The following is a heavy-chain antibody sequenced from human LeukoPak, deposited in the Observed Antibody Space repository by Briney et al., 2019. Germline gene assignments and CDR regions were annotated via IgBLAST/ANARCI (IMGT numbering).Heavy chain of an antibody. CDR2: INPNSGGT. D-gene: IGHD3-22*01. J-gene: IGHJ4*02. CDR1: GYTFTVYY. CDR3: ATVGYYYDSSGYYF. V-gene: IGHV1-2*02. Sequence: GASVTVSCKASGYTFTVYYMHWVRQAPGQGLEWMGWINPNSGGTNYAQKFQGRVTMTRDTSISTAYMELSRLRSDDTAVYYCATVGYYYDSSGYYFWGQGTLVTVSS.